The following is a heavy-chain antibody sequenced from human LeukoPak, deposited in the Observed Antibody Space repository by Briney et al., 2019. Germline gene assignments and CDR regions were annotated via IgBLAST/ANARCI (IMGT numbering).Heavy chain of an antibody. CDR1: GFTFSNYW. V-gene: IGHV3-7*01. J-gene: IGHJ6*02. Sequence: PGGSLRLSCAASGFTFSNYWMNWVRQAPGKGLEWVANIQQDGREKYYVDSVKGRFTISRDNAKNSLYLQMNNLRAEDTAVYYCARGRGAAVWGQGTTVTVSS. CDR2: IQQDGREK. CDR3: ARGRGAAV. D-gene: IGHD2-15*01.